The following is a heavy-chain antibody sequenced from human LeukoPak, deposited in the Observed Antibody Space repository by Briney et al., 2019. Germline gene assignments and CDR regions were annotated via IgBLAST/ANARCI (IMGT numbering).Heavy chain of an antibody. J-gene: IGHJ5*02. D-gene: IGHD3-22*01. CDR3: ARDPLYYYDSSGYPP. Sequence: GGSLRLSCAASGFTFSSYWMSWVRQAPGKGLEWVASIKQDGSEKYYVDSVKGRFTISRDNAKNSLYLQMNSLRAEDTAVYYCARDPLYYYDSSGYPPWGQGTLVTVSS. CDR1: GFTFSSYW. V-gene: IGHV3-7*01. CDR2: IKQDGSEK.